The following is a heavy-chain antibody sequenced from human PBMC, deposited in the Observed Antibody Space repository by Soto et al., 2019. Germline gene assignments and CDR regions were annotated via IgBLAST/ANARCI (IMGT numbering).Heavy chain of an antibody. CDR3: AIGISRDGYTYPDY. CDR1: GYTFASYD. CDR2: MNPNSGNT. Sequence: ASVKVSCKASGYTFASYDINWVRQATGQGLEWMGWMNPNSGNTGYAQKFQGRVTMTRNTSISTAYMELSSLRSEDTAVSYCAIGISRDGYTYPDYWGQGTLVTVSS. J-gene: IGHJ4*02. D-gene: IGHD5-12*01. V-gene: IGHV1-8*01.